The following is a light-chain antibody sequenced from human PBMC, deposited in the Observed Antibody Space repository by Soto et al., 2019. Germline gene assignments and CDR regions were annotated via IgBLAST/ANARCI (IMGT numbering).Light chain of an antibody. J-gene: IGLJ1*01. V-gene: IGLV1-40*01. Sequence: QPVLTQPPSVSGAPGQRVTISCTGSSSNIGADYDVHWYQQIPGTAPKFLIYGNNNRPSGVPDRFSGSKSGTSASLAITGLQAEDEADYYCQSYDSSLSGSVFGTGTKVTVL. CDR2: GNN. CDR3: QSYDSSLSGSV. CDR1: SSNIGADYD.